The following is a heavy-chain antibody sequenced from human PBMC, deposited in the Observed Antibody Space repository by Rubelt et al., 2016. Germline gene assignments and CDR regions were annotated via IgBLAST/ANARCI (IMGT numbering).Heavy chain of an antibody. CDR1: GFTFSSYG. V-gene: IGHV3-33*01. Sequence: AASGFTFSSYGMHWVRQAPGKGLEWVAVIWYDGSNKYYADSVKGRFTISRDNSKNTLYLQMNSLRAEDTAVYYCARDPQRYGDYNNWFDPWGQGTLVTVSS. J-gene: IGHJ5*02. D-gene: IGHD4-17*01. CDR2: IWYDGSNK. CDR3: ARDPQRYGDYNNWFDP.